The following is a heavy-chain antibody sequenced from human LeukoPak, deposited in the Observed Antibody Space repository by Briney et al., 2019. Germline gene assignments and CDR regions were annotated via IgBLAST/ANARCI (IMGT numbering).Heavy chain of an antibody. CDR2: IYYSGST. CDR1: GGSISSGGYY. CDR3: ARGSGIAAAGVDY. Sequence: PSETLSLTCTVSGGSISSGGYYWSWIRQHPGKGLEWIGYIYYSGSTYYNPSLKSRVTISVDTSKNQFSLKLSSVTAADTAVYCCARGSGIAAAGVDYWGQGTLVTVSS. V-gene: IGHV4-31*03. J-gene: IGHJ4*02. D-gene: IGHD6-13*01.